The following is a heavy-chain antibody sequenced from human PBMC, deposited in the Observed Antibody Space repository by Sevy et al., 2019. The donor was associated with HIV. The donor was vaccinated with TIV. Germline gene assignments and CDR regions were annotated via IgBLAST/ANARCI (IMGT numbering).Heavy chain of an antibody. Sequence: GGSLRLSCVGSGFPFGSHSMHWVRQAPGKGLEWVAVISYDGDNKYYADSVKGRCTISRDISKNTLFLQMNSLSGDDTAVYYCAKDRRRGYSFGLDSWGQGTLVTVSS. V-gene: IGHV3-30*18. J-gene: IGHJ5*01. CDR3: AKDRRRGYSFGLDS. CDR1: GFPFGSHS. CDR2: ISYDGDNK. D-gene: IGHD5-18*01.